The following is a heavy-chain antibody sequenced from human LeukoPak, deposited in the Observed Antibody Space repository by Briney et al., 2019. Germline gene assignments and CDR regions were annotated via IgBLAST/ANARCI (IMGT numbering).Heavy chain of an antibody. Sequence: KPSETLSLACTVSGGSISSYYWSWIRQPPGKGREWIEYIDYSGSTNYNPSLKSRVTISVDTSKHQFSLKLSSVTAADTAVYYCARGLGYCSGGSCYSYYYYYMDVWGKGTTVTDSS. CDR1: GGSISSYY. CDR2: IDYSGST. J-gene: IGHJ6*03. D-gene: IGHD2-15*01. CDR3: ARGLGYCSGGSCYSYYYYYMDV. V-gene: IGHV4-59*08.